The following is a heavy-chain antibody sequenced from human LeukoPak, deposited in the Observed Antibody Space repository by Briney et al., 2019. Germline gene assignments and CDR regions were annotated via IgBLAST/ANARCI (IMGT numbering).Heavy chain of an antibody. J-gene: IGHJ6*03. CDR2: ISPRSETI. V-gene: IGHV3-48*04. D-gene: IGHD3-16*01. CDR1: GFSFNRRG. Sequence: GESLRLSCATSGFSFNRRGMNWVRHPPGKGLEWVSYISPRSETIYYEESVKGRFTVSRDDSKDSLYLQMHTLRAEDTAVYYCARIDGPTVFTYYMDLWGKGTTVTVAS. CDR3: ARIDGPTVFTYYMDL.